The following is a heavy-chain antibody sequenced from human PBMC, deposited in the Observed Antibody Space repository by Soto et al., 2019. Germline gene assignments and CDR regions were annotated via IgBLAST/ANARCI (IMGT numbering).Heavy chain of an antibody. V-gene: IGHV4-34*01. Sequence: SETLSLTCAVYGGSFSGYYWGWIRQPPGKGLGWIGEINDSGSTTYNPSLKSRVTITVVTSKNQFSLKRSSVTAADTAVYHCTRGVYDFWSGYYTGFDYWGQGTLVTVSS. CDR1: GGSFSGYY. D-gene: IGHD3-3*01. CDR3: TRGVYDFWSGYYTGFDY. CDR2: INDSGST. J-gene: IGHJ4*02.